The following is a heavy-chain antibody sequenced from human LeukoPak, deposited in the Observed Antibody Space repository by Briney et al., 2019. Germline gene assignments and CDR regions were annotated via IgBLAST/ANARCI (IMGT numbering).Heavy chain of an antibody. J-gene: IGHJ4*02. CDR1: GFTFSSDW. V-gene: IGHV3-48*02. CDR2: ISSDGSST. Sequence: GGSLRLSCAASGFTFSSDWMNWVRQAPGKGLEWISYISSDGSSTYCADSVRGRFTISRDSAKNSLYLQMNSLRDEDTAVYYCARDRGGSGSASDYWGQGTLVTVSS. CDR3: ARDRGGSGSASDY. D-gene: IGHD1-26*01.